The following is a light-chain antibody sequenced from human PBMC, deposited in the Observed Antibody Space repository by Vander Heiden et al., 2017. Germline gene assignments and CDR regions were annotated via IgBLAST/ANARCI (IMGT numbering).Light chain of an antibody. CDR2: AAS. V-gene: IGKV1-9*01. CDR1: QGISSY. J-gene: IGKJ1*01. Sequence: DIQLTQSPSFLSASVGDRVTITCRASQGISSYLAWYQQKPGKAPKLLIYAASTLQSRVPSRFSGSGSGTEFTLTISSLQPEDFATYYCQQLNSYPQTFGRGTKVEIK. CDR3: QQLNSYPQT.